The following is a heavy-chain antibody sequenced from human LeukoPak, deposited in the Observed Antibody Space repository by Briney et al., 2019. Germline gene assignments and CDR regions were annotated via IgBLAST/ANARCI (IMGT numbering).Heavy chain of an antibody. CDR3: ARDHGGYLDY. D-gene: IGHD3-10*01. CDR2: ISYDGSNK. V-gene: IGHV3-30*04. J-gene: IGHJ4*02. CDR1: GFTFSSYA. Sequence: PGGSLRLSCAASGFTFSSYAMHWVRQAPGKGLEWVALISYDGSNKYYADSVKGRFTISRDNSKNTLYLQTNSLRAEDTAVYYCARDHGGYLDYWGQGTLVTVSS.